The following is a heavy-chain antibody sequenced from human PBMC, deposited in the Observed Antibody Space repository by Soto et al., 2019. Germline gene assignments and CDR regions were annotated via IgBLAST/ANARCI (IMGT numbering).Heavy chain of an antibody. D-gene: IGHD6-19*01. CDR3: ARAMYSSGLLDY. J-gene: IGHJ4*02. Sequence: PGGSLRLSCAASGFTFSSYAMHWVRQAPGKGLEWVAVISYDGSNKYYADSVKGRFTISRDNSKNTLYLQMNSLRAEDTAVYYCARAMYSSGLLDYWGQGTLVTVSS. CDR1: GFTFSSYA. V-gene: IGHV3-30-3*01. CDR2: ISYDGSNK.